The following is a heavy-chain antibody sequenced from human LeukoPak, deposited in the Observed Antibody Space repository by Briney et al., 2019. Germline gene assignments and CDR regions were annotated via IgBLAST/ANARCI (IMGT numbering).Heavy chain of an antibody. CDR2: ISSSSSYI. V-gene: IGHV3-21*01. J-gene: IGHJ4*02. Sequence: KPGGSLRLSCAASGFTFSSYSMNWVRQAPGKGLEWVSSISSSSSYIYYADSVKGRFTISRDNAKNSLYLQMNSLRAEDTAVYYCAKGPIWFGELSSLLFDYWGQGTLVTVSS. CDR3: AKGPIWFGELSSLLFDY. CDR1: GFTFSSYS. D-gene: IGHD3-10*01.